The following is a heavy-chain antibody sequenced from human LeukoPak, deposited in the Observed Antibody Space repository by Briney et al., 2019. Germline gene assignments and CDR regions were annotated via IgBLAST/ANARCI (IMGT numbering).Heavy chain of an antibody. CDR1: GDSITSYY. CDR2: FSYSGST. Sequence: PSETLSLTCTVSGDSITSYYWSWMRQPPGKGLEWIGYFSYSGSTNYNPSLKSRVTISVDRSKNQFSLRLSSVTAADTAVYYCARSDYYGSGRGSFDVWGQGATVSVSS. V-gene: IGHV4-59*08. J-gene: IGHJ6*02. D-gene: IGHD3-10*01. CDR3: ARSDYYGSGRGSFDV.